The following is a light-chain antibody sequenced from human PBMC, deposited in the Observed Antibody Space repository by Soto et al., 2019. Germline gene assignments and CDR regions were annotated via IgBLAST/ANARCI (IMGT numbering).Light chain of an antibody. CDR2: SNN. Sequence: ALTQPPSASGTPGQRVTISCSGSSSNIGSNTVNWYQQLPGTAPKLLIYSNNQRPSGVPDRFSGSKSGTSASLAISGLQSEDEADYYCAAWDDFYVFGTGTKVTVL. CDR3: AAWDDFYV. V-gene: IGLV1-44*01. CDR1: SSNIGSNT. J-gene: IGLJ1*01.